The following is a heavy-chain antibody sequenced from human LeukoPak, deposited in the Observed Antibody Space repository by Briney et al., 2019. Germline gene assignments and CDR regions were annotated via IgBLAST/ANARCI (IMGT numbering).Heavy chain of an antibody. Sequence: SETLSLTCAVYGGSFSGYYWSWIRQPPGKGLEWIGEINHSGSTKYNPSLKSRVTISVDTSKNQFSLKLSSVTAADTAVYYCARGYLGVGPYYFDYWGQGTLVTVSS. CDR3: ARGYLGVGPYYFDY. CDR1: GGSFSGYY. J-gene: IGHJ4*02. V-gene: IGHV4-34*01. CDR2: INHSGST. D-gene: IGHD3-3*01.